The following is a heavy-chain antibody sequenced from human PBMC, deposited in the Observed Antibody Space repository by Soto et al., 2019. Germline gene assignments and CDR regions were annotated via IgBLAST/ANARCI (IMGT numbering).Heavy chain of an antibody. CDR2: IIPIFGTT. CDR1: GGTFSNYP. V-gene: IGHV1-69*01. D-gene: IGHD2-21*02. J-gene: IGHJ4*02. CDR3: ARGLYGGGGCYSDFDY. Sequence: VQLVQSAAEVKKPGSSVKVSCKASGGTFSNYPFIWVRQAPGQGLDWMGGIIPIFGTTDYGQRFQGRVTITADESTNTAYMELSTLRSDDTAVYYCARGLYGGGGCYSDFDYWGQGTLVSVSS.